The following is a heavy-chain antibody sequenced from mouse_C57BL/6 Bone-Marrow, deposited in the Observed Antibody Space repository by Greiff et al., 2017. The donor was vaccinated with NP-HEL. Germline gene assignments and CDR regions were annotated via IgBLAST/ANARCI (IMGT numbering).Heavy chain of an antibody. Sequence: VQLQQSGPVLVKPGPSVKISCKVSGFTFTDYYMHWVKQCLGKSLEWIGLVYPYIGGTSNNEKFKGKATLTDDTSSSKAYMELNSLTSEDSAVYYCARSELGGVFAYWGRGTRVTVSA. CDR1: GFTFTDYY. D-gene: IGHD4-1*01. V-gene: IGHV1-36*01. CDR3: ARSELGGVFAY. CDR2: VYPYIGGT. J-gene: IGHJ3*01.